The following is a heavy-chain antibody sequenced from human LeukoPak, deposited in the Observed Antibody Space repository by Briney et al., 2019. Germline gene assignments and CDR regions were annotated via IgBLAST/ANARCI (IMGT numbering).Heavy chain of an antibody. CDR1: GYTFTNYH. Sequence: GASLKVSCKASGYTFTNYHMHWVRQAPGQGLEWMGIINPSGGSTTYAQKFQGRVTMTRDMSTSTVYMELSSLRSEDTAVYYCASYLSGWPMKHWGQGTLVTVSS. CDR3: ASYLSGWPMKH. D-gene: IGHD6-19*01. CDR2: INPSGGST. J-gene: IGHJ4*02. V-gene: IGHV1-46*01.